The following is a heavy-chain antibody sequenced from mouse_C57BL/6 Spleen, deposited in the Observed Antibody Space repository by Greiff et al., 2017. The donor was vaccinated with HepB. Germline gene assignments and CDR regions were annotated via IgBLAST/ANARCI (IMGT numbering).Heavy chain of an antibody. CDR1: GYSITSGYY. Sequence: EVQLQESGPGLVKPSQSLSLTCSVTGYSITSGYYWNWIRQFPGNKLEWMGYISYDGSNNYNPSLKTRISITRDTSKNQFFLKLNSVTTEDTATYYCARADGYLDYWGQGTTLTVSS. D-gene: IGHD2-3*01. V-gene: IGHV3-6*01. CDR3: ARADGYLDY. CDR2: ISYDGSN. J-gene: IGHJ2*01.